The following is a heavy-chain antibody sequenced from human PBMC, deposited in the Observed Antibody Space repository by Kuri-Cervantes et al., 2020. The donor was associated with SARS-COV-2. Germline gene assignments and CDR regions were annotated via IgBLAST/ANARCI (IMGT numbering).Heavy chain of an antibody. CDR2: ISSDGVNK. D-gene: IGHD4-17*01. CDR1: TFGSFSIYA. J-gene: IGHJ4*02. V-gene: IGHV3-30-3*01. CDR3: AMLYGDPDLDY. Sequence: LSLTCAASTFGSFSIYAIHWVRQPPGKGLEWVASISSDGVNKQYTDSVRGRFTISRDNSRSTLYLQMSDLRLEDTGVYYCAMLYGDPDLDYWGQGTLVTVSS.